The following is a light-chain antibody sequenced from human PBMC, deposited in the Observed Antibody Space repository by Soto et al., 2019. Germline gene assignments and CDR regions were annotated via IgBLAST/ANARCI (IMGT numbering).Light chain of an antibody. J-gene: IGKJ5*01. CDR2: GAS. Sequence: EIVMTQSPATLSVSPGERATLSCRASQSVSSNLAWYQQKPGQAPRLLIYGASTRATGIPARFSGSRSGTEFTLTISSLQSEAFAVYYCPQYNNWPPITFGQGTRLEIK. CDR1: QSVSSN. V-gene: IGKV3-15*01. CDR3: PQYNNWPPIT.